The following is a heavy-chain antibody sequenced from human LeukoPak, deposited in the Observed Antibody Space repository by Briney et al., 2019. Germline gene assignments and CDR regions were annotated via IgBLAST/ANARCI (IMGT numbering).Heavy chain of an antibody. Sequence: SQTLSLTCTVSGGSISSGDYYWSWIRQPPGKGLEWIGYINYSGSTNYNPSLKSRVTISVDTSKNQFSLKLSSVTAADTAVYYCARANSSGWFGDDGNLDYWSQGTLVTVSS. CDR2: INYSGST. V-gene: IGHV4-30-4*01. CDR3: ARANSSGWFGDDGNLDY. CDR1: GGSISSGDYY. D-gene: IGHD6-19*01. J-gene: IGHJ4*02.